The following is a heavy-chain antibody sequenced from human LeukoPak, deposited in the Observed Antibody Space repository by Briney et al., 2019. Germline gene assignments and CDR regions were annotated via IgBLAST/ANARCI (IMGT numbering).Heavy chain of an antibody. J-gene: IGHJ4*02. Sequence: ASVKVSCRASGYIFIDYYIYWVRQAPGQGLECMGWINPDSGDTKYAQKFQGRVTMTRDTSINTVYMELSRLTSDDTAVYYCARDGPRIAVDFDYWGQGTLVTVSA. CDR3: ARDGPRIAVDFDY. D-gene: IGHD6-19*01. V-gene: IGHV1-2*02. CDR2: INPDSGDT. CDR1: GYIFIDYY.